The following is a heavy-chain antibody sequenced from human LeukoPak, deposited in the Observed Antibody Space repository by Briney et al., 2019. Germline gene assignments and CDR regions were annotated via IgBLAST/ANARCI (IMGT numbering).Heavy chain of an antibody. D-gene: IGHD3-22*01. J-gene: IGHJ4*02. CDR1: GGSFSGYY. CDR2: INHSGST. Sequence: PSETLSLTCAVYGGSFSGYYWSWVRQPPGKGLEWIGEINHSGSTNYNPSLKSRVTISVDTSKNQFSLKLSSVTAADTAVYYCARIRDYYDSSGYYYDTYFDYWGQGTLVTVSS. CDR3: ARIRDYYDSSGYYYDTYFDY. V-gene: IGHV4-34*01.